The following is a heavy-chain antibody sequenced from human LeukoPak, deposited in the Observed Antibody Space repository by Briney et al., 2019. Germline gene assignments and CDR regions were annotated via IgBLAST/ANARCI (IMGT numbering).Heavy chain of an antibody. J-gene: IGHJ4*02. CDR1: GYTFTGYY. CDR3: AREDGGYSYGYLYYFGY. Sequence: GASVKVSCKASGYTFTGYYMHWVRQAPGQGLEWMGWINPNSGGTNYAQKFQGRVTMTRDTSISTAYMELSRLRSDDTAVYYCAREDGGYSYGYLYYFGYWGQGTLVTVSS. D-gene: IGHD5-18*01. CDR2: INPNSGGT. V-gene: IGHV1-2*02.